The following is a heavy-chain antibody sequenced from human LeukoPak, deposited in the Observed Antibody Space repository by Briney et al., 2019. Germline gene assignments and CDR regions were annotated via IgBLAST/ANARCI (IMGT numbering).Heavy chain of an antibody. J-gene: IGHJ5*02. CDR2: IYYSGST. CDR1: GGSISSYY. Sequence: SETLSLTCTVSGGSISSYYWSWIRQPPGKGLEWIGYIYYSGSTNYNPSLKSRVTISVDTSKNQFSLKLSSVTAADTAVYYCARDPHYYDSSGPSWFDPWGQGTLVTVSS. V-gene: IGHV4-59*01. D-gene: IGHD3-22*01. CDR3: ARDPHYYDSSGPSWFDP.